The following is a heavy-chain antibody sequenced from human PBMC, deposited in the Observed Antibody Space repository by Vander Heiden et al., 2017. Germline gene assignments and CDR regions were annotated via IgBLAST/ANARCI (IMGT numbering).Heavy chain of an antibody. V-gene: IGHV3-23*01. D-gene: IGHD2-21*02. CDR1: AFTFSSYG. CDR2: ISDSGGNT. J-gene: IGHJ4*02. Sequence: EVQLLASGGGLVQPGGSLRLSCAASAFTFSSYGMSWVRQAPGKGLEWVSAISDSGGNTYYADSVKGRFTISRDNSKNTLYLQMNSLRAEDTAVYYCAKDGPGCGGDCYSDYWGQGTLVTVSS. CDR3: AKDGPGCGGDCYSDY.